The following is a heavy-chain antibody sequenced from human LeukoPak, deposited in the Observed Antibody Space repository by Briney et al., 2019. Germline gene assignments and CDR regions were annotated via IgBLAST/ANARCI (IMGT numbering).Heavy chain of an antibody. J-gene: IGHJ6*02. Sequence: PGGPLRLSCAASGFTFSSYGMHWVRQAPGKGLEWVAFIRYDGSNKYYADSVKGRFTISRDNSKNTLYLQMNSLRAEDTAVYYCAKDHYYDSSGYYYSLYGMDVWGQGTTVTVSS. CDR3: AKDHYYDSSGYYYSLYGMDV. CDR2: IRYDGSNK. V-gene: IGHV3-30*02. D-gene: IGHD3-22*01. CDR1: GFTFSSYG.